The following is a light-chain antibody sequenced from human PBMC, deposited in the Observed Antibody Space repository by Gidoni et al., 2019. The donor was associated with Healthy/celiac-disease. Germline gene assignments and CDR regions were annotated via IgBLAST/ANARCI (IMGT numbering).Light chain of an antibody. CDR3: QQRSNWIT. CDR2: DAS. V-gene: IGKV3-11*01. CDR1: QSVSSY. J-gene: IGKJ5*01. Sequence: EIVLTQSPATLSLSPGERATLPCRASQSVSSYLAWYQQKPGQAPRLLIYDASNRATGIPARFSGSGSGTDFTLTISSLEPEDFAVYYCQQRSNWITFXQXTRLEIK.